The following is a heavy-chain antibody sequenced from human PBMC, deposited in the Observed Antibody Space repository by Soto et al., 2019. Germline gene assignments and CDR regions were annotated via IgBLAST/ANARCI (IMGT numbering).Heavy chain of an antibody. CDR1: GFTFSSYA. CDR2: ISGSGGST. CDR3: AKDVGPGGTTPIDY. J-gene: IGHJ4*02. V-gene: IGHV3-23*01. Sequence: GGSLRLSCAASGFTFSSYAMSWVRQAPGKGLEWVSAISGSGGSTYYADSVKGRFTISRDNSKNTLYLQMNSLRAEDTAVYYCAKDVGPGGTTPIDYWGKGTLVTISS. D-gene: IGHD1-7*01.